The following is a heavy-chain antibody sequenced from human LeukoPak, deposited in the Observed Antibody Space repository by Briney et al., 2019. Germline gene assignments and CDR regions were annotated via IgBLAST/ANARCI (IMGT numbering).Heavy chain of an antibody. CDR1: GFTFGDYA. CDR3: TRERVRWLQFDCFDY. D-gene: IGHD5-24*01. J-gene: IGHJ4*02. CDR2: IRSKAYGGTT. V-gene: IGHV3-49*04. Sequence: GGSLRLSCTASGFTFGDYAMSWVRQAPGKGLEWVGFIRSKAYGGTTEYAASVKGRFTISRDDSKSIAYLQMNSLKTEDTAVYYCTRERVRWLQFDCFDYWGQGTLVTVSS.